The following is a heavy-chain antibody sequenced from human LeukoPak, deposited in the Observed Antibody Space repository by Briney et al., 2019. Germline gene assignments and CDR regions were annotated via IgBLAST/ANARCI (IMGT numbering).Heavy chain of an antibody. CDR1: GYTSTGYY. Sequence: ASVKVSCKASGYTSTGYYMHWVRQAPGQGLEWMGWINPNSGGTNYAQKFQGRVTMTRDTSTSTAYMELSRLRSDDTAVYYCARPRGPVARVEDAFDIWGQGTMVTVSS. D-gene: IGHD6-6*01. CDR3: ARPRGPVARVEDAFDI. V-gene: IGHV1-2*02. J-gene: IGHJ3*02. CDR2: INPNSGGT.